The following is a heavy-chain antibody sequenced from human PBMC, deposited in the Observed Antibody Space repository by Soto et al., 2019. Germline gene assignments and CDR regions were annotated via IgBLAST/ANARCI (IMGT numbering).Heavy chain of an antibody. J-gene: IGHJ2*01. CDR3: ARGNHRWLQLWYFDL. Sequence: QVQLVQSGAEVKKPVSSVKVSCKASGGTFSNYPISWVRQAPGQGLEWMGGIIPIFGTVNYAQKFQGRVTVTADESTSTAYIELSSLRSEDAAVYYCARGNHRWLQLWYFDLWGRGTLVTVSS. CDR1: GGTFSNYP. CDR2: IIPIFGTV. D-gene: IGHD5-12*01. V-gene: IGHV1-69*12.